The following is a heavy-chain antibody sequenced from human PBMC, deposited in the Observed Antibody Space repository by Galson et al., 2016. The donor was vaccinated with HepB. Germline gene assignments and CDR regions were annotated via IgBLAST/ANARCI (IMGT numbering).Heavy chain of an antibody. Sequence: QSGAEVKKPGDSLRISCRASGYSFTSHWIGWARQVPGKGLEWLGIIHPGDSDTKYNPSCQGQVTISVDKSINPAFLQWNSLNVSDRAMYYCARSRVGGDYVYFDYWGQGTLATVSS. J-gene: IGHJ4*02. V-gene: IGHV5-51*01. CDR2: IHPGDSDT. D-gene: IGHD2-21*02. CDR3: ARSRVGGDYVYFDY. CDR1: GYSFTSHW.